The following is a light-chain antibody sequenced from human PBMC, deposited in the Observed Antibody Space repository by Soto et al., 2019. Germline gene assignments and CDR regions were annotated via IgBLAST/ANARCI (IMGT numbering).Light chain of an antibody. CDR2: LGS. CDR3: MQYGTSPT. J-gene: IGKJ5*01. CDR1: QSLLHSNGYNY. V-gene: IGKV2-28*01. Sequence: DIVMTQSPLSLPVTPGEPASISCRSSQSLLHSNGYNYLDWYLQKPGQSPQLLIYLGSNRSSGVPDRFSGSGSGTDFTLKISRVEAEDVGVYYCMQYGTSPTFGQGTRMEIK.